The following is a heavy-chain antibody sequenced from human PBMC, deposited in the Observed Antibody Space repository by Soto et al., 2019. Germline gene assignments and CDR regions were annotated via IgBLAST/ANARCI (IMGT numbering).Heavy chain of an antibody. Sequence: QVQLQESGPGLVKPSQTLSLTCQVSGGSITTSGYYWSWVRQRPGKGPEWIGYIYYSGTTYYNPSLRSRISILVVLSRKRFSLGVTSMTAADTAMYYCGGVLGILPCGWGADLFLFDSWGQGTLVTVSS. J-gene: IGHJ4*02. CDR1: GGSITTSGYY. D-gene: IGHD6-19*01. V-gene: IGHV4-31*03. CDR2: IYYSGTT. CDR3: GGVLGILPCGWGADLFLFDS.